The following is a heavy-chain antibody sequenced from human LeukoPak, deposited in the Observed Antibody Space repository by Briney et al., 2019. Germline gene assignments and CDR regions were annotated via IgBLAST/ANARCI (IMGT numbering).Heavy chain of an antibody. J-gene: IGHJ6*02. CDR3: ARGRPPGSTNRGYYYYGMDV. Sequence: PGGSLRLSCAASGFTFSDYYMSWIRQAPGKGLEWVSYISSSGSTIYYADSVKGRFTISRDNAKNSLYLQMNSLRAEDTAVYYCARGRPPGSTNRGYYYYGMDVWGQGTTVTVSS. D-gene: IGHD2-2*01. CDR2: ISSSGSTI. CDR1: GFTFSDYY. V-gene: IGHV3-11*04.